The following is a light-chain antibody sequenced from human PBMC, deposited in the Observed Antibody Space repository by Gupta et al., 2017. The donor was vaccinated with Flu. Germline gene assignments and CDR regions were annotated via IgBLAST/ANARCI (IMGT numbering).Light chain of an antibody. Sequence: SVLPQPPSPSGTPGQRITISCSGSSSNIGSNPVNWYQHLPGTAPKLIIYNDNQRPSGVPDRFSGSKSGTSASLAISGLQSEDEADYYCTTWDDSLNGPVFGGGTTLTVL. CDR3: TTWDDSLNGPV. J-gene: IGLJ2*01. CDR2: NDN. V-gene: IGLV1-44*01. CDR1: SSNIGSNP.